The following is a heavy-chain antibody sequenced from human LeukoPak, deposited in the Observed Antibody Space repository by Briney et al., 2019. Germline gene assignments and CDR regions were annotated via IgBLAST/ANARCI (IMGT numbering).Heavy chain of an antibody. CDR2: ISAYNGNT. CDR1: GYTFTSYD. Sequence: ASVKVSCKASGYTFTSYDINWVRQATGQGLEWMGWISAYNGNTNYAQKLQGRVTMTTDTSTSTAYMELRSLRSDDTAVYYCARGGYYDSSATKSFFDYWGQGTLVTVSS. CDR3: ARGGYYDSSATKSFFDY. J-gene: IGHJ4*02. V-gene: IGHV1-18*01. D-gene: IGHD3-22*01.